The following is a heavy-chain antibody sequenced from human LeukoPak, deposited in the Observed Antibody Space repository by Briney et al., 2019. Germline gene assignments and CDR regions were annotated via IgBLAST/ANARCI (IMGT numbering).Heavy chain of an antibody. V-gene: IGHV4-34*01. CDR1: GGSFSDYY. Sequence: SETLSLTCAVYGGSFSDYYWSWIRQPPGKGLEWIGEINHSGSTNYNPSLKSRVTISVDTSKNQFSLKLSSVTAADTAVYYCARAGRRAFDIWGQGTMVTVSS. CDR2: INHSGST. CDR3: ARAGRRAFDI. J-gene: IGHJ3*02.